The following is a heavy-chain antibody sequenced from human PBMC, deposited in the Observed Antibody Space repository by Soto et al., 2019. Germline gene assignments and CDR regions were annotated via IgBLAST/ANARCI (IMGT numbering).Heavy chain of an antibody. D-gene: IGHD3-3*01. CDR3: TTDLHDFWSGPSSSFDY. V-gene: IGHV3-15*07. CDR2: IKSKADGETT. J-gene: IGHJ4*02. Sequence: EVQLVESGGALVKPGASLRISCVASGLTFNNAWMNWVRQAPGKGLEWVGRIKSKADGETTDYAAPVKGRFTISRDDSKNTLYLQMMNLKNDDTGVYYCTTDLHDFWSGPSSSFDYWGQGTLVTVSS. CDR1: GLTFNNAW.